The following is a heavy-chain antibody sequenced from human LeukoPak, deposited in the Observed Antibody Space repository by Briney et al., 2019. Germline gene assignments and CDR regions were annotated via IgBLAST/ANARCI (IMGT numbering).Heavy chain of an antibody. D-gene: IGHD3-22*01. J-gene: IGHJ6*02. CDR2: IRSSGVST. V-gene: IGHV3-23*01. CDR3: ARDSDFDSSGYYPYYYYYYNMDV. CDR1: GFTFNTYA. Sequence: PGGSLRLSCAASGFTFNTYAMSWVRQAPGKGLEWVSGIRSSGVSTYYADSVKGRFTISRDNAKNSLFLQMNSLRAEDTAVYYCARDSDFDSSGYYPYYYYYYNMDVWGQGTTVTVSS.